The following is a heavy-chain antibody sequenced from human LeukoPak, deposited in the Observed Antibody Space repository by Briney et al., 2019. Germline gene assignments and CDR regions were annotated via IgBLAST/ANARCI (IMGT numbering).Heavy chain of an antibody. D-gene: IGHD3-16*01. J-gene: IGHJ2*01. V-gene: IGHV4-59*08. CDR2: IYYSGTT. CDR1: GGSISSYY. Sequence: SETLSLTCTVSGGSISSYYWSWIRQPPGKGLEWIGSIYYSGTTKYHPSLKSRVAISVDTSKEQFSLMLTSVTAADTAIYYCARRFARNWYFDLWGRGTLVTVSS. CDR3: ARRFARNWYFDL.